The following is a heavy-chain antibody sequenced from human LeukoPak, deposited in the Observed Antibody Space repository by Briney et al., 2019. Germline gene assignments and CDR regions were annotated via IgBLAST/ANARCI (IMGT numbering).Heavy chain of an antibody. D-gene: IGHD3-10*01. CDR2: IIPIFGTA. J-gene: IGHJ6*04. V-gene: IGHV1-69*13. Sequence: SVKVSCKASGGTFSSYAISWVRQAPGQGLEWMGGIIPIFGTANYAQKFRGRVTITADEPASTAYMELSSLRSEDTAVYYCARGYYYGSGREDGMDVWGKGTTVTVSS. CDR1: GGTFSSYA. CDR3: ARGYYYGSGREDGMDV.